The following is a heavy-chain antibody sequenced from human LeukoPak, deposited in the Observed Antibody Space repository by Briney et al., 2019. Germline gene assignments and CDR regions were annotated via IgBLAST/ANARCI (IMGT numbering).Heavy chain of an antibody. J-gene: IGHJ4*02. CDR3: ARGRPRADY. CDR2: IDANNGDT. Sequence: ASVKISYKASGYTFRGNYIHWLRQAPGQGLEWMGWIDANNGDTKSAQKFQGRVTMSRDTSISTAYMDLSSLSPDDAAVYYCARGRPRADYWGQGTLVTVSS. V-gene: IGHV1-2*02. CDR1: GYTFRGNY.